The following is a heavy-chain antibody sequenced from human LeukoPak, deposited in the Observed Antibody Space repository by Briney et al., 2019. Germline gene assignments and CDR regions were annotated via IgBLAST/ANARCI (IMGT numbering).Heavy chain of an antibody. CDR3: ASVADTAMAFDY. D-gene: IGHD5-18*01. CDR2: INWNGGST. Sequence: GGSLRLSCAASGFTFDDYGMSWVRQAPGKGLEWVSGINWNGGSTGYADSVKGRVTISRDNAKNSLYLQMNSLRAEDTALYYCASVADTAMAFDYWGQGTLVTVSS. CDR1: GFTFDDYG. J-gene: IGHJ4*02. V-gene: IGHV3-20*04.